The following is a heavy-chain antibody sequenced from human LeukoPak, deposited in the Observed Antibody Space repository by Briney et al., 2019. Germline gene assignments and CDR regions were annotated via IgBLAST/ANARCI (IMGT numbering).Heavy chain of an antibody. Sequence: GGSLRLSCAASGLTFSSYAMSWVPQAPGKGLEWVSAISGSGGSTYYADSVKGRFTSSRDNSKNTLYLQMNSLRAEDTAVYYCAKGQEVATITNLDYWGQGTLVTVSS. V-gene: IGHV3-23*01. D-gene: IGHD5-24*01. CDR2: ISGSGGST. CDR3: AKGQEVATITNLDY. CDR1: GLTFSSYA. J-gene: IGHJ4*02.